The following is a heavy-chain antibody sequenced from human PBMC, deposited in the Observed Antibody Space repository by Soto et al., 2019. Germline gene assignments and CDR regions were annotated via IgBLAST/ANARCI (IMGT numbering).Heavy chain of an antibody. D-gene: IGHD6-19*01. CDR1: GYTFTGYA. CDR2: INAGNGNT. V-gene: IGHV1-3*01. Sequence: ASVKVSCKASGYTFTGYAMHWVRQAPGQRLEWMGWINAGNGNTKYSQKFQGRVTITRDTSASTAYMELSSLRSEDTAVYYCGRAVAVAADFDYWGQGTLVTVSS. CDR3: GRAVAVAADFDY. J-gene: IGHJ4*02.